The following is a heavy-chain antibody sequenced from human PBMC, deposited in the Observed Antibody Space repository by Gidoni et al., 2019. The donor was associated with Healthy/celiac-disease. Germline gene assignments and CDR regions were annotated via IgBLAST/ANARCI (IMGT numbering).Heavy chain of an antibody. CDR2: ISYDGSNK. J-gene: IGHJ4*02. D-gene: IGHD2-15*01. CDR1: GVTFSSYA. CDR3: ASIDIVVVVAATRDY. V-gene: IGHV3-30-3*01. Sequence: QVQLVECGGGVVQPGRSLRLSCAAAGVTFSSYAMPWVRQAPGKGLEWVAVISYDGSNKYYADSVKGRFTISRDNSKNTLYLQMNSLRAEDTAVYYCASIDIVVVVAATRDYWGQGTLVTVSS.